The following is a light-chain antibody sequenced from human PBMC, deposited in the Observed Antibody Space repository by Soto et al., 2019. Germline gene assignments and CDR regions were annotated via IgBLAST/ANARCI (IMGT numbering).Light chain of an antibody. CDR1: SSGVGGHDF. J-gene: IGLJ1*01. V-gene: IGLV2-11*01. CDR2: DVS. Sequence: QSALTQPRSVSGSPGQSVSISCTGTSSGVGGHDFVSWYQQHPGKAPKLMIYDVSKRPSGVPDRFSGSKSGNTASLTISGLQAEDEADYYCCSYAGGYTVDVFGTGTKLTVL. CDR3: CSYAGGYTVDV.